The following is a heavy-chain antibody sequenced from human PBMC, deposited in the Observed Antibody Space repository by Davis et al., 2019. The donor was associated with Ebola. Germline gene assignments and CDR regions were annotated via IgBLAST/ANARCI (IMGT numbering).Heavy chain of an antibody. V-gene: IGHV1-69*06. J-gene: IGHJ5*02. D-gene: IGHD4-17*01. CDR1: GYTLNTYG. CDR2: IIPIFGTA. CDR3: ARDKSTVTTSWFDP. Sequence: SVKVSCKVSGYTLNTYGISWVRQAPGQGLEWMGGIIPIFGTANYAQKFQGRVTITADKSTSTAYMELSSLRSEDTDVYYCARDKSTVTTSWFDPWGQGTLVTVSS.